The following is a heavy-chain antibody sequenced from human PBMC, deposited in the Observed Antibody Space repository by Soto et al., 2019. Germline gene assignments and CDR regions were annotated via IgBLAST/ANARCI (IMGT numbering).Heavy chain of an antibody. D-gene: IGHD3-10*01. CDR1: CGSVSSGSYY. CDR3: ARIKRFTMVRGVTFDY. Sequence: SLTCTVCCGSVSSGSYYLSCIRQPRGKGLEWIGYIYYSGSTNYNPSLKSRVTISVDTSKNQFSLKLSSVTAADTAVYYCARIKRFTMVRGVTFDYWGQGTLVTVSS. V-gene: IGHV4-61*01. CDR2: IYYSGST. J-gene: IGHJ4*02.